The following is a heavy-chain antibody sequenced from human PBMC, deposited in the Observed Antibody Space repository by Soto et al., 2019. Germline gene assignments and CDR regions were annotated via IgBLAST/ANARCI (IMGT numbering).Heavy chain of an antibody. D-gene: IGHD2-15*01. Sequence: QVQLVQSGAVVKKPGASVKVSCKASGYTFTSYGIGWVRQAPGQGLEWMGWINTNNGNPNSAQRLQGRVTMTADTSTRTGYMEFRRLRSDDTAIYYCARDLLGSLDVWGQGTMVTISS. J-gene: IGHJ3*01. CDR2: INTNNGNP. CDR3: ARDLLGSLDV. V-gene: IGHV1-18*01. CDR1: GYTFTSYG.